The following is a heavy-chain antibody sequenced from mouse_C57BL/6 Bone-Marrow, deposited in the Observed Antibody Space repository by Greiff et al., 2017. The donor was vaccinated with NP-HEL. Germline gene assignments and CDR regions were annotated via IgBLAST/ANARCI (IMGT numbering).Heavy chain of an antibody. J-gene: IGHJ3*01. CDR3: ARDDYSNLAWFAY. D-gene: IGHD2-5*01. Sequence: QVQLQQPGAELVKPGASVKLSCKASGYTFTSYWMQWVKQRPGQGLEWIGEIDPSDSYTNYNQKFKGKATLTVDTSSSTAYMQLSSLTSEDSAVYYCARDDYSNLAWFAYWGQGTLVTVSA. CDR2: IDPSDSYT. CDR1: GYTFTSYW. V-gene: IGHV1-50*01.